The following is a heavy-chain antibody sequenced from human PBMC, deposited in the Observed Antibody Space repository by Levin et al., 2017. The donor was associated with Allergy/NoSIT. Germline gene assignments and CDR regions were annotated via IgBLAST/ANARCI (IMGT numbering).Heavy chain of an antibody. CDR1: GGTFSTYT. CDR2: IIPVLNIA. J-gene: IGHJ3*02. Sequence: GASVKVSCKASGGTFSTYTVSWVRQARGQGLEWMGRIIPVLNIANYAQTFQGRVTIIADKSTSTAYMELSSLRSEDTAVYYCAGGTGDGIFDIWGQGTLVTVSS. D-gene: IGHD7-27*01. V-gene: IGHV1-69*02. CDR3: AGGTGDGIFDI.